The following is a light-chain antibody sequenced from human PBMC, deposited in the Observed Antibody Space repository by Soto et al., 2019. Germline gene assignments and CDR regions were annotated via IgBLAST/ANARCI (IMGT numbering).Light chain of an antibody. Sequence: QSVLTQPASVSGSPGQSITISCTGTNSDIGAYNSVSWYQQHPGKAPKLLIFEVSNRPSGTSNRFSGSKSVNTASLTISGLQAEDEADYYCASFTRSSTWMFGGGTKVTVL. CDR2: EVS. CDR3: ASFTRSSTWM. V-gene: IGLV2-14*01. J-gene: IGLJ3*02. CDR1: NSDIGAYNS.